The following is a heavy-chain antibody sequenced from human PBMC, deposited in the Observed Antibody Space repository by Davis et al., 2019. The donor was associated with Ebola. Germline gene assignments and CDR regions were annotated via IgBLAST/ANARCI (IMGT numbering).Heavy chain of an antibody. J-gene: IGHJ6*02. CDR2: ISAYNGNT. V-gene: IGHV1-18*04. D-gene: IGHD6-13*01. CDR3: ARGSSWTPYYYGMDV. CDR1: GYTFTSYY. Sequence: ASVKVSCKASGYTFTSYYMHWVRQAPGQGLEWMGWISAYNGNTNYAQKLQGRVTMTTDTSTSTAYMELRSLRSDDTAVYYCARGSSWTPYYYGMDVWGQGTTVTVSS.